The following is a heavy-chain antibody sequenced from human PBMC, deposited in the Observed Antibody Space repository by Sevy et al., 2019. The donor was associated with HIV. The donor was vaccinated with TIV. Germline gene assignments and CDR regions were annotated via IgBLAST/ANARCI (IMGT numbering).Heavy chain of an antibody. J-gene: IGHJ3*02. Sequence: SETLSLTCTVSGGSINSDHWNWIRQPPGKGLEWIGYVYYTGGTNYKPSLKNRVTISVDRTKNQFSLKLTSVTAADTAVYNCAIRNDFAIWGQGTMVTVSS. CDR2: VYYTGGT. CDR3: AIRNDFAI. V-gene: IGHV4-59*08. CDR1: GGSINSDH.